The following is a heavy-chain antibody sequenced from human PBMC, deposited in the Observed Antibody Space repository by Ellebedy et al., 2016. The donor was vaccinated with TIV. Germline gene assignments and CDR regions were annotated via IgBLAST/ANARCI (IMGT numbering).Heavy chain of an antibody. Sequence: SQTLSLTCVISGDSVSTDIGWNWIRQSPSRGLEWLGGTYYRSKPNNDYAVSLKSRITINPDTSKNQFSLQLNSVTPEDTAVYYCARGWFGSGMGVWGQGTTVTVSS. D-gene: IGHD3-16*01. V-gene: IGHV6-1*01. J-gene: IGHJ6*02. CDR3: ARGWFGSGMGV. CDR2: TYYRSKPNN. CDR1: GDSVSTDIG.